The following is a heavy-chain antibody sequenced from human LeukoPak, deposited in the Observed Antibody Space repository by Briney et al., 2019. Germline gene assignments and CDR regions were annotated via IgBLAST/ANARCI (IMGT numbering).Heavy chain of an antibody. J-gene: IGHJ3*02. CDR1: GFTFDDYG. Sequence: PGGSLRLSCAASGFTFDDYGVNWVRQAPGKGLEWVSGINWTGGSTGYADSVKGRFTISRGNAKNSLYLQMNSLRAEDTALYYCARVRVVWDLDDAFDIWGQGTMVTVSS. D-gene: IGHD1-26*01. V-gene: IGHV3-20*04. CDR2: INWTGGST. CDR3: ARVRVVWDLDDAFDI.